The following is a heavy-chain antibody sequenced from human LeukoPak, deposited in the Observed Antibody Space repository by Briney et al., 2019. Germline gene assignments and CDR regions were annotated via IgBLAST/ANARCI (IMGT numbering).Heavy chain of an antibody. CDR1: GGSISSYY. CDR2: IYYSGST. J-gene: IGHJ3*02. CDR3: ARGGVYYDSYDI. D-gene: IGHD3-22*01. V-gene: IGHV4-59*01. Sequence: SETLSLTCTVSGGSISSYYWSWIRQPPGKGLEWIGYIYYSGSTNYNPSLKSRVTISVDTSKNQFSLKLSSVTAADTAVYYCARGGVYYDSYDIWGQGTMVTVSS.